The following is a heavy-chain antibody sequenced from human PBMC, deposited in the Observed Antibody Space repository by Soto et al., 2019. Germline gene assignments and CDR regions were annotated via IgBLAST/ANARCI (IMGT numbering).Heavy chain of an antibody. CDR3: AKDGGPCITIFGVVNIYYYGMDV. Sequence: GGSLRLSCAASGFTFSSYGMHWVRQAPGKGLEWVAVISYDGSNKYYADSVKGRFTISRDNSKNTLYLQMNSLRAEDTAVYYCAKDGGPCITIFGVVNIYYYGMDVWGQGTTVTVSS. J-gene: IGHJ6*02. V-gene: IGHV3-30*18. CDR2: ISYDGSNK. CDR1: GFTFSSYG. D-gene: IGHD3-3*01.